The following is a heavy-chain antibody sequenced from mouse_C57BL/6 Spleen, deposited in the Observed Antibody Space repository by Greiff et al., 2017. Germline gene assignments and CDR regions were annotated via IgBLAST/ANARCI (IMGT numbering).Heavy chain of an antibody. CDR2: IDPETGGT. J-gene: IGHJ4*01. D-gene: IGHD1-1*02. Sequence: QVHVKQSGAELVRPGASVTLSCKASGYTFTDYEMHWVKQTPVHGLEWIGAIDPETGGTAYNQKFKGKAILTADESSSTAYMELRSLTSEDSAVYYCTRPHYAYAMDYWGQGTSVTVSS. CDR1: GYTFTDYE. V-gene: IGHV1-15*01. CDR3: TRPHYAYAMDY.